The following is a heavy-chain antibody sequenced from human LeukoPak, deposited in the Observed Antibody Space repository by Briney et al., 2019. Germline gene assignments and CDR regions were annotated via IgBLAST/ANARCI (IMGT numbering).Heavy chain of an antibody. D-gene: IGHD1-26*01. CDR2: IRNDGSEK. CDR3: AGGGATFDY. Sequence: GGSLRLSCAASRFSFSTYWMSWVRQAPGKGLEWVANIRNDGSEKYYVDSVKGRFTISRDNAKNSLYLQMNSLRAEDTAVYYCAGGGATFDYWGQGTLVTVSS. V-gene: IGHV3-7*01. CDR1: RFSFSTYW. J-gene: IGHJ4*02.